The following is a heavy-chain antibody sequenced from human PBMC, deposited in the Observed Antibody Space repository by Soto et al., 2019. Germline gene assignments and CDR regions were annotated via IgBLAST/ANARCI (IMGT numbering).Heavy chain of an antibody. J-gene: IGHJ4*02. V-gene: IGHV3-74*01. CDR1: GFTFSNYW. CDR2: VDSDGRDT. Sequence: GGSLGLSCAASGFTFSNYWMHWVRQAPGKGLVWVSRVDSDGRDTIYADSVKGRFTVSRDNAKNTLFLQVNSLRVDDTAMYYCARMAPPIDYWGQGTLVTVSS. CDR3: ARMAPPIDY. D-gene: IGHD5-12*01.